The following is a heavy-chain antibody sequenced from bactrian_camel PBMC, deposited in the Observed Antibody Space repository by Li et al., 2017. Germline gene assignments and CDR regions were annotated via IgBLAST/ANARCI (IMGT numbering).Heavy chain of an antibody. V-gene: IGHV3S1*01. CDR3: AANPFLYGASCARMVRTAFHY. Sequence: QVQLVESGGGSVQAGGSLRLSCAASGVTLSSDCMAWFRQVLGKEREGVARIYTGLSSTAYADSVKGRFTISKDDAKNTLYLQMNSLKPEDTAMYYCAANPFLYGASCARMVRTAFHYWGQGTQVTVS. D-gene: IGHD6*01. CDR1: GVTLSSDC. CDR2: IYTGLSST. J-gene: IGHJ4*01.